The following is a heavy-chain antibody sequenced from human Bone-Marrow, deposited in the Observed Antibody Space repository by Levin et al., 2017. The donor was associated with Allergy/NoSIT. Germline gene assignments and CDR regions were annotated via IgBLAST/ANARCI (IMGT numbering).Heavy chain of an antibody. D-gene: IGHD3-3*01. CDR3: VRGTYSDFWTTLDP. CDR2: ISSSSSTI. J-gene: IGHJ5*02. CDR1: GFTFSIYS. V-gene: IGHV3-48*01. Sequence: GGSLRLSCAASGFTFSIYSMNWLRQAPGKGLEWVSYISSSSSTIYYADSVKGRFTISRDNAKNSLSLQMNSLRVEDTAVYYCVRGTYSDFWTTLDPWGQGTLVTVSS.